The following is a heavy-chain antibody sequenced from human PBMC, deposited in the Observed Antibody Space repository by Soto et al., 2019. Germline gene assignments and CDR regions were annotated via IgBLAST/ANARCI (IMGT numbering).Heavy chain of an antibody. CDR3: ARGRIQSSYYFDY. CDR1: GGTFNTYT. J-gene: IGHJ4*02. Sequence: GASVKVSCKASGGTFNTYTVNWVRQAPGQGLEWLGGIIPIFGTANYAQNFQGRVAITADESASTAYMELNSLRSEDTAVYYCARGRIQSSYYFDYWGQGTPVTVSS. V-gene: IGHV1-69*13. CDR2: IIPIFGTA. D-gene: IGHD4-4*01.